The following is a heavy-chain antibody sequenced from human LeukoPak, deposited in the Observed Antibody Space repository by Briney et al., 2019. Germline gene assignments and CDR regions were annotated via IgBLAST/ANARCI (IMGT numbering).Heavy chain of an antibody. V-gene: IGHV4-59*01. CDR1: GGSISSYY. J-gene: IGHJ4*02. Sequence: SETLSLTXTVSGGSISSYYWSWIRQPPGKGLEWIGDIYYSGSTNYNPSLKSRVTISVDTSKNQFSLKLSSVTAADTAVYYCARVGYSGYDEEGDYWGQGTLVTVSS. D-gene: IGHD5-12*01. CDR2: IYYSGST. CDR3: ARVGYSGYDEEGDY.